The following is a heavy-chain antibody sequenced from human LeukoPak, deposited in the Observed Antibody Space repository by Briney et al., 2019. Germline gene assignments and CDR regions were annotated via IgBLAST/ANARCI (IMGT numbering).Heavy chain of an antibody. D-gene: IGHD2-21*02. J-gene: IGHJ4*02. CDR3: ARHVPAIVVVTAILGYHDY. V-gene: IGHV4-39*01. Sequence: SETLSLTCTVYGGSISSSSYYWGWIRQPPGKGLEWIGSIYYSGSPYYNQSLKSRVTISVDTSKNQFSLKLSSVTAADTAVYYCARHVPAIVVVTAILGYHDYWGQGTLVTVSS. CDR1: GGSISSSSYY. CDR2: IYYSGSP.